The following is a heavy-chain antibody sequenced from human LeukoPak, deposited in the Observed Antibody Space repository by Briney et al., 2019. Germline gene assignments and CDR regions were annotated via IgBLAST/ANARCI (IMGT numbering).Heavy chain of an antibody. J-gene: IGHJ4*02. Sequence: ASVKVSCKASGYTFTTYYMHWVRQAPGQGLEWMGMINPSGGNTSYAQKFQSRVTMTRDTSTSTVYMELSSLRSDDTAVYYCARIVDTTMIISYWGQGTLVTVSS. CDR1: GYTFTTYY. CDR2: INPSGGNT. CDR3: ARIVDTTMIISY. V-gene: IGHV1-46*03. D-gene: IGHD5-18*01.